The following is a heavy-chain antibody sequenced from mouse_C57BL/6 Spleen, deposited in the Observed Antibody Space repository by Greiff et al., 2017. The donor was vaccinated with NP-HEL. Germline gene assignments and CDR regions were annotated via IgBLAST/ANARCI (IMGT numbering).Heavy chain of an antibody. J-gene: IGHJ2*01. V-gene: IGHV1-82*01. D-gene: IGHD1-1*01. CDR1: GYAFSSSW. CDR3: ARARYYYGSSYNYFDY. Sequence: VQLQQSGPELVKPGASVKISCKASGYAFSSSWMNWVKQRPGKGLEWIGRIYPGDGDTNYNGKFKGKATLTADKSSSTAYMQLSSLTSEDSAVYFCARARYYYGSSYNYFDYWGQGTTLTVSS. CDR2: IYPGDGDT.